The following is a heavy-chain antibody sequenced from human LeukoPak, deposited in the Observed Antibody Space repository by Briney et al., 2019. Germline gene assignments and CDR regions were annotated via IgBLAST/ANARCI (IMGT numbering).Heavy chain of an antibody. J-gene: IGHJ4*02. CDR2: IYHSGST. Sequence: SETLSLTCTVSGGSISSGGYYWSWTRQPPGKGLEWIGYIYHSGSTYYNPSLKSRVTISVDRSKNQFSLKLSSVTAADTAVYYCARGATVVTLFDYWGQGTLVTVSS. D-gene: IGHD4-23*01. CDR1: GGSISSGGYY. V-gene: IGHV4-30-2*01. CDR3: ARGATVVTLFDY.